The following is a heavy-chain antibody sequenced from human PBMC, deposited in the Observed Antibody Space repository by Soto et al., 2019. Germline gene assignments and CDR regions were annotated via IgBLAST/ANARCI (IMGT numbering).Heavy chain of an antibody. V-gene: IGHV3-33*01. CDR2: IWYDGSNK. CDR3: ARDGQSLAPYALDV. CDR1: GFTFSGHA. Sequence: QVQVVESGGGVVQPGRSLRLSCTASGFTFSGHAMHWVRQPPGKGLEWVAQIWYDGSNKYYTDSVKGRFTISRDTSKYTLYLQMDSLRVEATAVYYCARDGQSLAPYALDVWGQGTSVTVSS. J-gene: IGHJ6*02. D-gene: IGHD6-19*01.